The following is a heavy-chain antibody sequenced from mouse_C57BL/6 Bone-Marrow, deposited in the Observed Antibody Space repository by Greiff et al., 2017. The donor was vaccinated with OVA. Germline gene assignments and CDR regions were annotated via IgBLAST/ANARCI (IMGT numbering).Heavy chain of an antibody. V-gene: IGHV3-8*01. CDR3: ARGVTTRGGFAY. D-gene: IGHD2-2*01. J-gene: IGHJ3*01. CDR2: ISYSGST. CDR1: GYSITSDY. Sequence: EVQLQQSGPGLAKPSPSLSLTCSVTGYSITSDYWNWIRKFPGNKLEYIGYISYSGSTYYYPSLKSRISITRDTSKNQYYLQLNSVTTEDTATYYCARGVTTRGGFAYWGQGTLVTVSA.